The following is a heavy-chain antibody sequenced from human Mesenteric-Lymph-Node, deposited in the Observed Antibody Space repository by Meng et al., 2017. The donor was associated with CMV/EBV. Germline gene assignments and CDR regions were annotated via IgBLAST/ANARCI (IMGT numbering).Heavy chain of an antibody. J-gene: IGHJ4*02. CDR2: ISAYNGDT. CDR1: GYTFKSFG. D-gene: IGHD5-12*01. Sequence: ASVKVSCKTSGYTFKSFGISWVRQAPGQGLEWMGWISAYNGDTNYAQKFQGRFTMTTDTSTSTAYMELRSLRSDDTAVYYRAGPSVDIVMGYWGQGTLVTVSS. V-gene: IGHV1-18*01. CDR3: AGPSVDIVMGY.